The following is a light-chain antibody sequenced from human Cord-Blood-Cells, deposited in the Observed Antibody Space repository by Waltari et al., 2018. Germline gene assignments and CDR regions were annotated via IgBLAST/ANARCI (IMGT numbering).Light chain of an antibody. CDR1: QSISSY. V-gene: IGKV1-39*01. J-gene: IGKJ4*01. Sequence: DIQMTQSPSSLSASVGDRVPITCRARQSISSYLNWYQQKPGKAPKLLIYAASSLQSGVPSRFSGSGSGTDFTLTISSLQPENFATYYCQQSYSTPPTFGGGTKVEIK. CDR3: QQSYSTPPT. CDR2: AAS.